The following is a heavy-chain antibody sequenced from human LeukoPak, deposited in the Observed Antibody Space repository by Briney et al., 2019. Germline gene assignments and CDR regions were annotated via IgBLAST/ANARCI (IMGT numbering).Heavy chain of an antibody. J-gene: IGHJ4*02. D-gene: IGHD4-17*01. V-gene: IGHV4-38-2*01. CDR2: IYHSGST. CDR3: ARAPNPTVTSQYFFDN. Sequence: PSETLSLTCAVSGYSISNGYYWGWIRQPPGKGLEWVGSIYHSGSTCYNPSLKSRVTISVDTSKNQFSLKLSSVTAADTAVYYCARAPNPTVTSQYFFDNWGQGTLVTVSS. CDR1: GYSISNGYY.